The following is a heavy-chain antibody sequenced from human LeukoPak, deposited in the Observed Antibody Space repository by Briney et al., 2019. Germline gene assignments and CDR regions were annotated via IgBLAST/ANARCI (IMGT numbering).Heavy chain of an antibody. V-gene: IGHV6-1*01. CDR3: GRETDFGVVTN. CDR1: GDSVSSNGAS. Sequence: SQTLSLTCAISGDSVSSNGASWNSIRQSPSRGLESLGRTYYRSQQWHSDYAPSVRGRITLNPDTSKNQFSLQLNSMTPEDTAVYYCGRETDFGVVTNWGQGTLVTVSS. D-gene: IGHD3-3*01. J-gene: IGHJ4*02. CDR2: TYYRSQQWHS.